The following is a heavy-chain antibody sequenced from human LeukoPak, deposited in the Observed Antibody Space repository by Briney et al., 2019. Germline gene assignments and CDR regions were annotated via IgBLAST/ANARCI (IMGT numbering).Heavy chain of an antibody. CDR2: IWYDGSNK. CDR3: ARGSKEWQQLSY. J-gene: IGHJ4*02. Sequence: GGSLRLSCAASGFTFSSYGMHWVRQAPGKGLEWVAVIWYDGSNKYYADSVKGRFTISRDNSKNTLYLQMNSLRAEDTAVYYCARGSKEWQQLSYWGQGTLVTVSS. CDR1: GFTFSSYG. V-gene: IGHV3-33*01. D-gene: IGHD6-13*01.